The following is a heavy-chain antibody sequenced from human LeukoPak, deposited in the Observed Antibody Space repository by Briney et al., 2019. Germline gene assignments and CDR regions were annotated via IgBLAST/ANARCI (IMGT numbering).Heavy chain of an antibody. V-gene: IGHV1-24*01. CDR1: GYTLTELS. Sequence: GASVKVSCKVSGYTLTELSMHWVRQAPGKGLGWMGGFDPEDGETIYAQKLQGGVTMTEDTSTDTAYMELSSLRFEDTAVYYCATAHYCSGGSCYSAPGYGMDVWGQGTTVTVSS. CDR3: ATAHYCSGGSCYSAPGYGMDV. D-gene: IGHD2-15*01. CDR2: FDPEDGET. J-gene: IGHJ6*02.